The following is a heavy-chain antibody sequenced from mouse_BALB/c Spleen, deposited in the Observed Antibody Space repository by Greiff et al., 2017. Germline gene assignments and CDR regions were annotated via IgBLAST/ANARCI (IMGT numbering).Heavy chain of an antibody. Sequence: EVKVVESGGGLVQPGGSLKLSCAASGFTFSSYTMSWVRQTPEKRLEWVAYISNGGGSTYYPDTVKGRFTISRDNAKNTLYLQMSSLKSEDTAMYYCARHGSTTVVATDFDYWGQGTTLTVSS. CDR2: ISNGGGST. V-gene: IGHV5-12-2*01. CDR3: ARHGSTTVVATDFDY. D-gene: IGHD1-1*01. J-gene: IGHJ2*01. CDR1: GFTFSSYT.